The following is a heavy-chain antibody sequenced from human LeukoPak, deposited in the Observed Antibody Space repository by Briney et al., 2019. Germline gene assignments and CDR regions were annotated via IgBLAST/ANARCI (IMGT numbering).Heavy chain of an antibody. CDR1: GSTFSNYW. D-gene: IGHD1-20*01. CDR2: IKQDGSQK. CDR3: ATDWSITETRFEY. J-gene: IGHJ4*02. V-gene: IGHV3-7*01. Sequence: QSGGSLRLSCAASGSTFSNYWMSWVRQVPGKGLEWVANIKQDGSQKHYVDSVRGRFTISRDNAKNSLYLQMNSLRAEDTAVYYCATDWSITETRFEYWGQGALVTVSS.